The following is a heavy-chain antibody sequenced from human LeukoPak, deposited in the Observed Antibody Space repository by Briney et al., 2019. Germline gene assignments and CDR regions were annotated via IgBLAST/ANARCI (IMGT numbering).Heavy chain of an antibody. CDR3: ARVVHRLGAFDI. Sequence: PSETLSLTCTVSGGSISSYYWSWIRQHPGKGLEWMGYIYYSGSTYYNPSLKSRVTISVDTSKNQFSLKLSSVTAADTAVYYCARVVHRLGAFDIWGQGTMVTVSS. D-gene: IGHD3-10*01. CDR1: GGSISSYY. CDR2: IYYSGST. V-gene: IGHV4-59*06. J-gene: IGHJ3*02.